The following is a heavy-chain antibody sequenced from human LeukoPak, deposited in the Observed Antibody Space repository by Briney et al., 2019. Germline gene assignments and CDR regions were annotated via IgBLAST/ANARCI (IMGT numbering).Heavy chain of an antibody. V-gene: IGHV3-7*01. CDR2: INEDGGEE. CDR3: LTIVETTFDAFDI. D-gene: IGHD2/OR15-2a*01. Sequence: GGSLRLSCVGSGFIFSAYWMAWVRQAPGKGPEWVANINEDGGEERYVDSVRGRFTISRDNTKNSLSLQMNSLRAEDTAVYYCLTIVETTFDAFDIWGQGTMVTVSS. CDR1: GFIFSAYW. J-gene: IGHJ3*02.